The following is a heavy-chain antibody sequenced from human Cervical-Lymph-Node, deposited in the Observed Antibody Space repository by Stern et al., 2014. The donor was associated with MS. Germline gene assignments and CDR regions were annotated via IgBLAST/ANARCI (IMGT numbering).Heavy chain of an antibody. Sequence: VQLVESGPGLVKPSQTLSLTCTVSGGSISSGSYYWSWIRQPAGKGLEWIGRIYTSGSTNYNPSLKSRVNISVDTSKNQFSLKLSFVTAADTAVYYCARGRGIDYWGQGTLVTVSS. CDR1: GGSISSGSYY. J-gene: IGHJ4*02. D-gene: IGHD3-10*01. V-gene: IGHV4-61*02. CDR3: ARGRGIDY. CDR2: IYTSGST.